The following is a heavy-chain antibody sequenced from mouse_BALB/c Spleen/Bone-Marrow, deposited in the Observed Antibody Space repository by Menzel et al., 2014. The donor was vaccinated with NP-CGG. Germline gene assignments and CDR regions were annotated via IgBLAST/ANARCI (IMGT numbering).Heavy chain of an antibody. Sequence: EVMLVESGGGLVQPGGSRKLSCAASGFTFSSFGMHWVRQAPEKGLEWVAYISNGSSPIYYADTVKGRFTIPRDNPKNTLFLQMTSLRSEDTAMYYCARKGAMITHYYAMDYWGQGTSVTVSS. CDR2: ISNGSSPI. J-gene: IGHJ4*01. V-gene: IGHV5-17*02. CDR3: ARKGAMITHYYAMDY. CDR1: GFTFSSFG. D-gene: IGHD2-4*01.